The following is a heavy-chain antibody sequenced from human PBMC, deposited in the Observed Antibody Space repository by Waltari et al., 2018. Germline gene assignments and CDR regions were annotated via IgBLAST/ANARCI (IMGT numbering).Heavy chain of an antibody. J-gene: IGHJ4*02. CDR3: ARTRPRYYFDY. CDR1: GFTVSSNY. CDR2: IYSGGST. V-gene: IGHV3-53*02. Sequence: EVQLVETGGGLIQPGGSLRLSCAASGFTVSSNYMSWVRQAPGKGLEGFSVIYSGGSTYYADSVKGRFTISRDNSKNTLYLQMNSLRAEDTAVYYCARTRPRYYFDYWGQGTLVTVSS.